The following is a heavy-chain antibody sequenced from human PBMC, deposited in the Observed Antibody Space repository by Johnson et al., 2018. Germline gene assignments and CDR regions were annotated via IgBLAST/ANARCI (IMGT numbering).Heavy chain of an antibody. CDR1: GGSFSDYS. Sequence: VQLQQWGAGLLKPSETLSLTCAVYGGSFSDYSWNWIRQPPGKGLEWIGEINHSGSTTYNPSLKSRVTISVDTSNKQFSLKLSSVTAADTAMYYCARGQGTMDVWGKGTTVTVSS. V-gene: IGHV4-34*01. J-gene: IGHJ6*03. D-gene: IGHD1-1*01. CDR3: ARGQGTMDV. CDR2: INHSGST.